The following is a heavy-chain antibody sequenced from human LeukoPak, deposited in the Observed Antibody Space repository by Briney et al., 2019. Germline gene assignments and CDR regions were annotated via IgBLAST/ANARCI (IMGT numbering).Heavy chain of an antibody. J-gene: IGHJ4*02. Sequence: GGSLRLSCAASGFTFSSYEMNWVRQAPGKGLEWVSYISSSGSTVYYADSVKGRFTISRDNAKNSLYLQMSSLRAEDTAVYYCARAQRMIVPNFAYWGQGTLVTVSS. D-gene: IGHD3-22*01. CDR3: ARAQRMIVPNFAY. V-gene: IGHV3-48*03. CDR2: ISSSGSTV. CDR1: GFTFSSYE.